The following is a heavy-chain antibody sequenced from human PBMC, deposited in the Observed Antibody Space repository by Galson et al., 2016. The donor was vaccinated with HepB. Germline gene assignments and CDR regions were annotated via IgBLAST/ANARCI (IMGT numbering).Heavy chain of an antibody. CDR3: ARQYRGGPSDY. D-gene: IGHD5-12*01. Sequence: SETLSLTCTVSGASVSSGSYHWTWIRQPPGKGLEWIGQIFHSGRVNYTPSLASRVTISVDTSNNHFSLRLTSVTAADTALYYCARQYRGGPSDYWGQGTLVIVSS. V-gene: IGHV4-61*03. CDR2: IFHSGRV. CDR1: GASVSSGSYH. J-gene: IGHJ4*02.